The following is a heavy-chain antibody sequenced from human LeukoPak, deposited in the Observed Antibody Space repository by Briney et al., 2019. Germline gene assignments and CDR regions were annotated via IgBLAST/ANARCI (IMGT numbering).Heavy chain of an antibody. J-gene: IGHJ6*03. D-gene: IGHD2-8*01. Sequence: GEPLKISCKGSGYSFTSYWIGWVRQTPGKGLEWMGIIYPDDSDTTYSPSFEGQVVVSVDKSISTAYLQWSSLKASDTATYYCARHGHCTNGVCYSNYYYYMDVWGKGTTVTVSS. V-gene: IGHV5-51*01. CDR2: IYPDDSDT. CDR3: ARHGHCTNGVCYSNYYYYMDV. CDR1: GYSFTSYW.